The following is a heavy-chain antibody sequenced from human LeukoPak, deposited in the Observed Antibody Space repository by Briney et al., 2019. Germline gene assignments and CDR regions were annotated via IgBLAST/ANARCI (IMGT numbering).Heavy chain of an antibody. CDR1: GYTFTSNA. Sequence: AAVKVSCKASGYTFTSNAMHWVRQAPGQRLEWMGWIDAGNGNTKYSQKFQGRVTITRDTSASTAYMELSSLRSEDTAVYYCARDGDLLWFGELSSSNWFDPWGQGTLVTVSS. V-gene: IGHV1-3*01. CDR3: ARDGDLLWFGELSSSNWFDP. CDR2: IDAGNGNT. J-gene: IGHJ5*02. D-gene: IGHD3-10*01.